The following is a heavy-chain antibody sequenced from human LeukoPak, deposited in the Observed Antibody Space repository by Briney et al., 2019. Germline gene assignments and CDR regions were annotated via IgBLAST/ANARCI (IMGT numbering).Heavy chain of an antibody. CDR2: INHSGST. CDR3: ARGEGITTQKNNFDY. V-gene: IGHV4-34*01. J-gene: IGHJ4*02. CDR1: GGCFSGYY. D-gene: IGHD3-3*01. Sequence: PSETLSLTCAVYGGCFSGYYWSWIRQPPGKGLEWIGEINHSGSTNYNPSLKSRVTISVDTSKSQFSLKLSSVTAADTAVYYCARGEGITTQKNNFDYWGQGTLVTVSS.